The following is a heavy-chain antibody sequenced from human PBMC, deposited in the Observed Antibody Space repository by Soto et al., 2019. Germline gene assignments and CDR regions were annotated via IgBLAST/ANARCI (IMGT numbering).Heavy chain of an antibody. CDR3: ARGWNDFPH. V-gene: IGHV1-69*01. CDR2: IIPVFGTA. CDR1: GGTFSSYA. J-gene: IGHJ1*01. D-gene: IGHD1-1*01. Sequence: QVQLVQSGAEVKKPGSSVKVSCKASGGTFSSYAISWVRQAPGQGLECMGGIIPVFGTANYAQKFQGRVTINADESPSPVYMELSSLRSEDTAVYYCARGWNDFPHWGQGTLVTVSS.